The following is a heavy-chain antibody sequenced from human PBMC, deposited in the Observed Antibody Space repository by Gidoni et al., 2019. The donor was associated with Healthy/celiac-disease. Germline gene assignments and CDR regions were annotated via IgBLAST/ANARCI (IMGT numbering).Heavy chain of an antibody. CDR2: MNPNSGNT. J-gene: IGHJ6*02. V-gene: IGHV1-8*01. Sequence: SVKVSCKASGYTFTSYDINWVRQATGQGLEWMGWMNPNSGNTGYAQKFQGRVTMTRNTSISTAYMELSSLRSEDTAVYYCARLRDGYYYYGMDVWGQGTTVTVSS. CDR3: ARLRDGYYYYGMDV. CDR1: GYTFTSYD.